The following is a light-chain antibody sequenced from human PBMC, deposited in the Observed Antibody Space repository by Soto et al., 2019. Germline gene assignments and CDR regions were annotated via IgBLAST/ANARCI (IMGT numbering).Light chain of an antibody. CDR1: QTVRRNS. V-gene: IGKV3-20*01. J-gene: IGKJ5*01. CDR2: DAS. CDR3: QQYGGSSIT. Sequence: TVLTQSPGTLSLSPGERAALSCRASQTVRRNSLAWYQQKSGQPPRLLIYDASIRATGIPDRFSGSGSETDFTLSISRVEAEDFAVYYCQQYGGSSITFGQGTRLEIK.